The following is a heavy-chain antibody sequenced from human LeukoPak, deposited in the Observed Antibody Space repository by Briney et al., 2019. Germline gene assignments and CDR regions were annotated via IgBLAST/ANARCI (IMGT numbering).Heavy chain of an antibody. V-gene: IGHV3-30*18. CDR2: ISYDGSNK. D-gene: IGHD3-9*01. Sequence: GRSLRLPCAASGFTFSSYGMHWVRQAPGKGLEWVAVISYDGSNKYYADSVKGRFTISRDNSKNTLYLQMNSLRAEDTAVYYCAKDQVDLGYYYYYGLDVWGKGTTVTVSS. CDR1: GFTFSSYG. J-gene: IGHJ6*04. CDR3: AKDQVDLGYYYYYGLDV.